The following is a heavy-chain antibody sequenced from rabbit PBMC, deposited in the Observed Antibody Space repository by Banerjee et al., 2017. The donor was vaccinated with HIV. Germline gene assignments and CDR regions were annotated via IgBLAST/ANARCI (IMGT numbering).Heavy chain of an antibody. J-gene: IGHJ4*01. CDR1: GFSFSGYW. Sequence: QEQLEESGGDLVKPEGSLTLTCTASGFSFSGYWMCWVRQAPGKGLELIACIYAGGSGATYYASWAKGRFTISKTSSTTVFLQMTSLTAADTATYFCARDPYGYSYYGYAGYGYVHYFNLWGPGTLVTVS. D-gene: IGHD6-1*01. CDR2: IYAGGSGAT. V-gene: IGHV1S45*01. CDR3: ARDPYGYSYYGYAGYGYVHYFNL.